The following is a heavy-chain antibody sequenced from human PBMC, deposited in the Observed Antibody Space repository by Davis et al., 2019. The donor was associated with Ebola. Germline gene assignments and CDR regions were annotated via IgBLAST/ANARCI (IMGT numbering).Heavy chain of an antibody. V-gene: IGHV3-21*01. J-gene: IGHJ6*02. D-gene: IGHD3-16*02. Sequence: GESLKISCAASGFTFSSYGMNWVRQAPGKGLEWVSSISSSSTYIYYADSVKGRFTISRDNAKNSLYLQMNSLRAEDTAVYYCTRDLELSGGMDVWGQGTTVTVSS. CDR2: ISSSSTYI. CDR1: GFTFSSYG. CDR3: TRDLELSGGMDV.